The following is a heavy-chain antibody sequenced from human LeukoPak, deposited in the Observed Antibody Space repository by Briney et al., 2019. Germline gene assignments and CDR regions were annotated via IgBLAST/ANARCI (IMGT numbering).Heavy chain of an antibody. CDR3: ATYYDSSGNSLREFDY. J-gene: IGHJ4*02. D-gene: IGHD3-22*01. Sequence: GASVNVSCKASGGTFSIYAFIWVRQAPGQGLEYMGGIIPIFGTANYAKKFQGRVTFTADESTSTAYMELSSLRSEDTAVYYCATYYDSSGNSLREFDYWGQGTLVTVSS. CDR2: IIPIFGTA. CDR1: GGTFSIYA. V-gene: IGHV1-69*13.